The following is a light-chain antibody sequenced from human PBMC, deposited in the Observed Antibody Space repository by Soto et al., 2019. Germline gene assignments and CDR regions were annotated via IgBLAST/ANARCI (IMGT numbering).Light chain of an antibody. J-gene: IGKJ1*01. Sequence: IVLTQSPATLSFSPGERATLSCRASQNIAIYLAWYQQKSGQSPRLLIYDTFNRPPGIPDRFSGSGSGTXXXLXXSXLEPEDFAVYYXQQRADWPWTFGQGTTVEIK. CDR2: DTF. V-gene: IGKV3-11*01. CDR3: QQRADWPWT. CDR1: QNIAIY.